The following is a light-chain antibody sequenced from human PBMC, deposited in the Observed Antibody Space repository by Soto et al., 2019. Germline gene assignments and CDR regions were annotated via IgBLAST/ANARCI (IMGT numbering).Light chain of an antibody. CDR1: EDIAHY. Sequence: DIQMTQAQSSLSASLGDQVTLTCRASEDIAHYLAWYQQKPGKAPRVLLHHTSILQSGVPSRFSGSGNGTDFNVTITSLQPEDVANYFCQKYDRAPLPFGGWTQVAI. V-gene: IGKV1-27*01. J-gene: IGKJ4*01. CDR2: HTS. CDR3: QKYDRAPLP.